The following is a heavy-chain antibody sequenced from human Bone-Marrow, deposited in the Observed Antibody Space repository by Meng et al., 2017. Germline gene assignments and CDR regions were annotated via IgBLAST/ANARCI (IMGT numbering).Heavy chain of an antibody. V-gene: IGHV4/OR15-8*02. J-gene: IGHJ4*02. D-gene: IGHD6-19*01. CDR2: IYHGGDT. CDR1: GGSISSIDW. CDR3: ASWIYSCGWQ. Sequence: VQLQGSGPGLVKPSGTLSLTCVVSGGSISSIDWWSWVRQPPGKGLEWIGEIYHGGDTNYNPSLKSRVTIAIDRSKNQFSLKLSSVTAADTAVYYCASWIYSCGWQWGQGTLVTVSS.